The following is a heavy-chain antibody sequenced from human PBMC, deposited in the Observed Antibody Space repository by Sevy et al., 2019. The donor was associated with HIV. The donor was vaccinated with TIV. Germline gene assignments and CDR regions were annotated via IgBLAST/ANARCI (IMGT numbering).Heavy chain of an antibody. D-gene: IGHD5-12*01. CDR3: AGDSPGYGGYAH. V-gene: IGHV3-7*01. J-gene: IGHJ1*01. CDR1: GFTFSTYW. CDR2: IKEDGSAK. Sequence: GGSLRLSCAASGFTFSTYWMTWARQAPGQGREGVANIKEDGSAKYYVDSGKGRLTISKDNANNSLYLQVNNLRAEDTAVYYCAGDSPGYGGYAHWGQGTLVTVSS.